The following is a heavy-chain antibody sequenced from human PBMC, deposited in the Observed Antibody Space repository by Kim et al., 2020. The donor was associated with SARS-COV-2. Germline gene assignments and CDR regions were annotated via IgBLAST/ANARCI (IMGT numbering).Heavy chain of an antibody. Sequence: GGSLRLSCAASGFTFSSYWMHWVRQAPGKGLEWVSRVSSDGRTTYCTDSVKGRFTISRDNAKNTLYLQMNSLSADDMAVYYCTRGADSGYNPAGYWGQGTLVTVSS. D-gene: IGHD5-18*01. J-gene: IGHJ4*02. CDR2: VSSDGRTT. CDR3: TRGADSGYNPAGY. V-gene: IGHV3-74*01. CDR1: GFTFSSYW.